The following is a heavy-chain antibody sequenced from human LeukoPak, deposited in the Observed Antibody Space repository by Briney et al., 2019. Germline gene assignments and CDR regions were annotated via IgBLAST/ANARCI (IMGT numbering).Heavy chain of an antibody. Sequence: SETLSLTCVVSGGSLSTHHWSWIRQSPGRGLEWIGYISDSGSTNYNPSLKSRVTISVDTSKNQFSLMLSSVTAADTAAYYCARGYDSSAYYPFNYWGQGTLVTVSS. J-gene: IGHJ4*02. CDR1: GGSLSTHH. CDR2: ISDSGST. V-gene: IGHV4-59*11. D-gene: IGHD3-22*01. CDR3: ARGYDSSAYYPFNY.